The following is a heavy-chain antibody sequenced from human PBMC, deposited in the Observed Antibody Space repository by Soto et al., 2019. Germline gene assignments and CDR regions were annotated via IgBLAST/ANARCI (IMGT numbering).Heavy chain of an antibody. J-gene: IGHJ5*02. CDR2: IYYSGST. Sequence: SETLSLTCTVSGGSISSSSYYWGWIRQPPGKGLEWIGSIYYSGSTYYNPSLKSRVTISVDTSKNQFSLKLSSVTAADTAVYYCLRWEAARHWFDPWGQGTLVTVSS. CDR3: LRWEAARHWFDP. CDR1: GGSISSSSYY. D-gene: IGHD3-3*01. V-gene: IGHV4-39*01.